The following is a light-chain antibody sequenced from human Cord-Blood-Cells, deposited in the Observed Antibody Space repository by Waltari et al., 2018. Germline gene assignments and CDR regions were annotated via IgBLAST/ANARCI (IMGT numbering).Light chain of an antibody. Sequence: DIQMTQSPSSLSASVGDRVTITCRASQSISRDLNWYQQKPGKAPKLLIYAASSLQSGVPSRFSGSGSGTYFTLTISSLQPEDFATYYCQQSYSTPQGLTFGGGTKVEIK. CDR2: AAS. CDR3: QQSYSTPQGLT. V-gene: IGKV1-39*01. CDR1: QSISRD. J-gene: IGKJ4*01.